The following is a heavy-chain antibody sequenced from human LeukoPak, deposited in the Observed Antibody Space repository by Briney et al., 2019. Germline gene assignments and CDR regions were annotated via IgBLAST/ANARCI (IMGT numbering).Heavy chain of an antibody. Sequence: KDGESLKISCKGSGYSINNYWIGWVRQMPGKGLEWMGIIHPADSDIRYSPSFQGQVTISADKSISTVYLQWSSLKASDTAMYYCARQEYCSGGSCYTWFDPWGQGTLVTVSS. CDR3: ARQEYCSGGSCYTWFDP. J-gene: IGHJ5*02. D-gene: IGHD2-15*01. CDR1: GYSINNYW. CDR2: IHPADSDI. V-gene: IGHV5-51*01.